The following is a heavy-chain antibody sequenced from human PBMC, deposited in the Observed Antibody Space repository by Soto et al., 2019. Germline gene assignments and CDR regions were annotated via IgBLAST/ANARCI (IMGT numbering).Heavy chain of an antibody. V-gene: IGHV1-18*04. CDR3: ARDRDSVVVPAAIGYGMDV. J-gene: IGHJ6*02. D-gene: IGHD2-2*02. CDR1: GYTFTSYG. CDR2: ISAYNGNT. Sequence: XSVKVSCQASGYTFTSYGIPWVRQAPGQGLEWMGWISAYNGNTHYAQKLQGRVTMTTDTSTSTAYMELRSLRSDDTAVYYCARDRDSVVVPAAIGYGMDVWGQGTTVTVSS.